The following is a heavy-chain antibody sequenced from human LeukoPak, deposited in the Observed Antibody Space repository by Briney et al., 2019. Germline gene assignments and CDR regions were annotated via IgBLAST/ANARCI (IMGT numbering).Heavy chain of an antibody. D-gene: IGHD6-13*01. Sequence: PSETLSLTCTVSGGSISSSSYYWGWIRQPPGKGLEWIGSIYYSGSTYYNPALKSRVTISVDTSKNQFSLKLSSVTAADTAVYYCARDQAGYSSSWYVSYFDYWGQGTLVTVSS. CDR2: IYYSGST. J-gene: IGHJ4*02. CDR1: GGSISSSSYY. V-gene: IGHV4-39*07. CDR3: ARDQAGYSSSWYVSYFDY.